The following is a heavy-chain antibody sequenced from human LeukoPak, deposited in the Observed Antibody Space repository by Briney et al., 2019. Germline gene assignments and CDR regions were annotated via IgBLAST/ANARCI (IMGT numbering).Heavy chain of an antibody. CDR3: AKDRGSSGWFDY. V-gene: IGHV3-30*18. Sequence: PGRSLRLSCAGSGFTFSSYGMHWVRQAPGKGLEWVAVISYDGSNKYYADSVEGRFTISRDNSKNTLYLQMNSLREEDTAMYYCAKDRGSSGWFDYWGQGTLVTVSS. CDR1: GFTFSSYG. J-gene: IGHJ4*02. D-gene: IGHD6-19*01. CDR2: ISYDGSNK.